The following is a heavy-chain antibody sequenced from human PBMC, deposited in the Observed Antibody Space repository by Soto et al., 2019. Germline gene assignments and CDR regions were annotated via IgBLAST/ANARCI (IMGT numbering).Heavy chain of an antibody. J-gene: IGHJ4*02. CDR1: TDSMRTYS. CDR2: VYHTGRT. V-gene: IGHV4-59*01. Sequence: QVQLQESGPGLVRPAETLSLICSVSTDSMRTYSWTWIRQSPGKGLEWIGYVYHTGRTEYNPSLESRVTISIDMSKKQFSLQLTSVTAADTADYFCARDDTTGLLEFWGQGTLVTVSS. CDR3: ARDDTTGLLEF.